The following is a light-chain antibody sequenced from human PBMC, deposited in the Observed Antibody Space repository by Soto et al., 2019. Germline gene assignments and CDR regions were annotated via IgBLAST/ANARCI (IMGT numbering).Light chain of an antibody. CDR3: QQYNNWPRM. J-gene: IGKJ1*01. CDR1: QSVSSN. CDR2: GAS. Sequence: EIVMTQSPATVSVSPGDRVTLSCRASQSVSSNLAWYQQKPGQAPRLLIYGASTRATGIPARFSGSGSGTEFTLTISSLQSEDFAVYYCQQYNNWPRMFGQGTKVDIK. V-gene: IGKV3-15*01.